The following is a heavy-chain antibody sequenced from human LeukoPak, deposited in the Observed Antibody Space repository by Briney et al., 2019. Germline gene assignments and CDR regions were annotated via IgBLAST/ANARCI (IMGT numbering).Heavy chain of an antibody. V-gene: IGHV4-59*01. CDR2: IYYSGST. Sequence: SETLSLTCTVSGGSISSYYWSWIRQPPGKGLEWIGYIYYSGSTNYNPSPKSRVTISVDTSKNQFSLKLSSVTAADTAVYYCARPVLYSSSWYVGAFDIWGQGTMVTVSS. CDR3: ARPVLYSSSWYVGAFDI. D-gene: IGHD6-13*01. CDR1: GGSISSYY. J-gene: IGHJ3*02.